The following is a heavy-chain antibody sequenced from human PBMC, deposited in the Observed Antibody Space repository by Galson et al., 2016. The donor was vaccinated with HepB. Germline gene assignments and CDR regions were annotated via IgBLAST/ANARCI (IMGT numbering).Heavy chain of an antibody. CDR3: ASDRVFYGMDV. CDR1: GFTFSSYW. J-gene: IGHJ6*02. D-gene: IGHD2-8*01. CDR2: IKSDGRET. Sequence: SLRLSCAASGFTFSSYWMHWVRQAPGKGLVWVSRIKSDGRETTYADSVKGRFTITRDNAENTLYLQMNSLRADDTAVYYCASDRVFYGMDVRGQGTTVTVSS. V-gene: IGHV3-74*01.